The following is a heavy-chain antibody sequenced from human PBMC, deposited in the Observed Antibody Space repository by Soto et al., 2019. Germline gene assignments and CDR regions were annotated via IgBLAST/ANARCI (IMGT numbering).Heavy chain of an antibody. J-gene: IGHJ5*02. Sequence: WGLLRHSQRAFGLNIGDYRINWVRQAPGKGLEWVSSISSSSSYIYYADSVKGRFTISRDNAKNSLYLQMNSLRAEDTAVYYCARDRRANPWGQGTLVTVSS. CDR1: GLNIGDYR. V-gene: IGHV3-21*01. CDR3: ARDRRANP. CDR2: ISSSSSYI.